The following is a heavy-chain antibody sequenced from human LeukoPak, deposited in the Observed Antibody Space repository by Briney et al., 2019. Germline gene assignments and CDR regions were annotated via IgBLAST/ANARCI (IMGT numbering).Heavy chain of an antibody. CDR3: ARASSGWLPGD. J-gene: IGHJ4*02. D-gene: IGHD6-19*01. CDR1: GYIFTGYY. Sequence: ASVKVSCKASGYIFTGYYMYWVRQAPGQGREWMGWINPNTGATNYAQNFQGRVTMTRDTSISTAYMELSRLTSDDTAVYFCARASSGWLPGDWGQGTLVTVSS. CDR2: INPNTGAT. V-gene: IGHV1-2*02.